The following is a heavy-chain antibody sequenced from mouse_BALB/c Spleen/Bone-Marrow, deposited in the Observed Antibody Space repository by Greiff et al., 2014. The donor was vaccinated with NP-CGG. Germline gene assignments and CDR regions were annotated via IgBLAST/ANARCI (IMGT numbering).Heavy chain of an antibody. V-gene: IGHV1-80*01. J-gene: IGHJ2*01. CDR2: IYPGDGDT. Sequence: QVQLKQSGAELVRPGSSVKISCKASGYAFSVYWMNWVKQRPGQGLEWIGQIYPGDGDTNYNGKFKGRATLTADKSSNTAYMQLSSLTSEDSAVYFCARGGISVDYWGQGTTLPVSS. CDR3: ARGGISVDY. CDR1: GYAFSVYW.